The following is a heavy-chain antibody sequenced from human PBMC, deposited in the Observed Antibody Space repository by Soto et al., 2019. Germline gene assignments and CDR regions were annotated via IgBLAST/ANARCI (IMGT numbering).Heavy chain of an antibody. Sequence: QVQLVQSGTEVKKPGSSVKVSCKPSGGTFSSYAISWVRQAHGQGLEWMGGIIPIFNTTNYAQKFQGRVTITADKSTSTAYMELRSLRSEDTAVYYCARYLGGSGWLSDFFDYWGQGTLVTVSS. CDR2: IIPIFNTT. J-gene: IGHJ4*02. CDR3: ARYLGGSGWLSDFFDY. V-gene: IGHV1-69*06. CDR1: GGTFSSYA. D-gene: IGHD6-19*01.